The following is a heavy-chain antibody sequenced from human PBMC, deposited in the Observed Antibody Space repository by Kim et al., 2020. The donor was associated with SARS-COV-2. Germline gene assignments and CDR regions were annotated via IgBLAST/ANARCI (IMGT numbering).Heavy chain of an antibody. CDR2: IHTGHGDT. CDR1: GYIFTRYS. V-gene: IGHV1-3*04. J-gene: IGHJ6*02. CDR3: AREDYSSSISGMGF. D-gene: IGHD2-15*01. Sequence: ASVKVSCKASGYIFTRYSIHWVRQAPGQRLEWMGWIHTGHGDTKYLARLQGRVTISMDTSASTAYMELSSLRSEDTAVYYCAREDYSSSISGMGFWGQGT.